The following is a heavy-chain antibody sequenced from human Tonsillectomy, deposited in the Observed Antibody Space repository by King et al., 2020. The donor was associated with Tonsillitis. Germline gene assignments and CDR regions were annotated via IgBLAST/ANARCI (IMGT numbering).Heavy chain of an antibody. V-gene: IGHV3-64D*06. D-gene: IGHD3-22*01. J-gene: IGHJ4*02. CDR3: VKGWWDYYDSSGWLIDY. CDR2: ISSNGGST. CDR1: GFTFSSYA. Sequence: VQLVQSGGGLVQPGGSLRLSCSASGFTFSSYAMHWVRQAPGKGLEYVSAISSNGGSTYYADSVKGRFTISRDNSKNTLYLQMCILRAEDTAVYYCVKGWWDYYDSSGWLIDYWGQGTLVTVSS.